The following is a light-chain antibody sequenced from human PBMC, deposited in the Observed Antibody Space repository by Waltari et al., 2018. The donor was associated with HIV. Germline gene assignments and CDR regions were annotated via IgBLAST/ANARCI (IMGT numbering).Light chain of an antibody. CDR2: STN. V-gene: IGLV8-61*01. CDR1: PCSVSTYNY. CDR3: VLYIGGDIWM. J-gene: IGLJ3*02. Sequence: QTVVTQEPSSSVSPGVPVTLTCGLIPCSVSTYNYPSCYQQTPGQAPRTLIYSTNTRSSGVPHRFSGSILGNKAALTITGAQADDESHYYCVLYIGGDIWMFGGGTRLTVL.